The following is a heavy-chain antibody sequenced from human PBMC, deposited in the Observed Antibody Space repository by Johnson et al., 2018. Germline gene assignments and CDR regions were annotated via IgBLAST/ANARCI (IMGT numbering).Heavy chain of an antibody. V-gene: IGHV1-69*12. CDR2: IIPIFGTA. CDR3: ARAAEVGPRDAFDI. Sequence: QVELVQSGAEVKKPGSSVKVSCKASGGTFTSYAFSWVRQAPGQGLEWVGGIIPIFGTADYAQRFQGRVKITADESTSTAYMELGSLRSEDTAVYFCARAAEVGPRDAFDIWGQGTMVTVSS. D-gene: IGHD2-15*01. CDR1: GGTFTSYA. J-gene: IGHJ3*02.